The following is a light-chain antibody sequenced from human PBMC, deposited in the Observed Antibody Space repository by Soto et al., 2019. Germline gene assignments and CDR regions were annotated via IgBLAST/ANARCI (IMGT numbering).Light chain of an antibody. V-gene: IGKV3-20*01. CDR3: QQYVSPPWT. CDR1: QSLSKTY. Sequence: EIVLTQSPGTLSLSPGERATLSCRASQSLSKTYLAWYQKKPGQAPRLLIDGASSRATGTPDRFSGSGSGTDFTLTISRLEPEYFAVYYCQQYVSPPWTFGQGTKVEIK. CDR2: GAS. J-gene: IGKJ1*01.